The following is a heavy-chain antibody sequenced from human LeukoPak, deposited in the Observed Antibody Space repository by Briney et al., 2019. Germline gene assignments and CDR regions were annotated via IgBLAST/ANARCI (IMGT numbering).Heavy chain of an antibody. CDR2: ISSNGGST. D-gene: IGHD3-10*01. V-gene: IGHV3-64*01. CDR1: GFTFSSYA. Sequence: GGSLRLSCAASGFTFSSYAMHWVRQAPGKGLEYVSAISSNGGSTYYANSVKGRFSISRDNSKNTLYLQMGSLRPEDMAVYYYARAAGGGSGSYYNTKVAYYFDYWGQGTLVTVSS. CDR3: ARAAGGGSGSYYNTKVAYYFDY. J-gene: IGHJ4*02.